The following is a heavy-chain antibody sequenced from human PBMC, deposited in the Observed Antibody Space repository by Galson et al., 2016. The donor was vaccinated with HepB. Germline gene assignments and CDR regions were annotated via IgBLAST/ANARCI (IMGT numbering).Heavy chain of an antibody. V-gene: IGHV4-59*08. CDR3: ARHRPIWGYCSSTSCLDAFDV. J-gene: IGHJ3*01. CDR2: IYYFGST. CDR1: GASISNYY. D-gene: IGHD2-2*01. Sequence: LSLTCTVSGASISNYYWSWIRQPPGKGLEWVGSIYYFGSTNYSPSLESRVTISADTSKNQFSLKMTSVTAADTALYFCARHRPIWGYCSSTSCLDAFDVWGQGTMVTVSS.